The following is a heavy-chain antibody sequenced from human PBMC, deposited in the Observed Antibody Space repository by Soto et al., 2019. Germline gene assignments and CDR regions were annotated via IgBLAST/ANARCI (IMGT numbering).Heavy chain of an antibody. CDR2: IVVGSGNT. J-gene: IGHJ6*02. Sequence: QMQLVQSGPEVKKPGTSVKVSCKASGFTFTSSAVQWVRQARGQRLEWIGWIVVGSGNTNYAQKFQERVTITRDMSTSTAYMELSSVRSEDTAVYYCAAGAKGGVGGVHYYCGMDVWGQGTTVTVSS. V-gene: IGHV1-58*01. CDR1: GFTFTSSA. CDR3: AAGAKGGVGGVHYYCGMDV. D-gene: IGHD3-10*01.